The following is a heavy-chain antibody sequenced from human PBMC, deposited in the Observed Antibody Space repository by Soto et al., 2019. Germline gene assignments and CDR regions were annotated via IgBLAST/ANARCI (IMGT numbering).Heavy chain of an antibody. CDR1: GGSISSGDYC. CDR2: IYHSGST. CDR3: ARDQREGYNPYYYYGMDV. V-gene: IGHV4-4*02. J-gene: IGHJ6*02. D-gene: IGHD5-12*01. Sequence: PSETLSLTCTVSGGSISSGDYCWSWIRQPPGKGLEWIGEIYHSGSTNYNPSLKSRVTISVDKSKNQFSLKLSSVTAADTAVYYCARDQREGYNPYYYYGMDVWGQGTTVTVCS.